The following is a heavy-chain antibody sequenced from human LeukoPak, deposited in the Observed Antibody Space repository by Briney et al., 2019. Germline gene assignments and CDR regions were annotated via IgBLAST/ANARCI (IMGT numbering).Heavy chain of an antibody. CDR2: IHYSGST. J-gene: IGHJ3*02. V-gene: IGHV4-59*12. Sequence: PSETLSLTCSVSGGSISSYYWSWIRQPPGKGREWIGYIHYSGSTNYNPSLKSRVTISVDTSKNQFSLKLSSVTAADTAVYYCARRPPFAFDIWGQGTMVTVSS. CDR1: GGSISSYY. CDR3: ARRPPFAFDI.